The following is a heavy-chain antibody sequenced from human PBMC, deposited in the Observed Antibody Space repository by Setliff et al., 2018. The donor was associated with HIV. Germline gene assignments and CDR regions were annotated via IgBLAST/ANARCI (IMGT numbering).Heavy chain of an antibody. V-gene: IGHV4-38-2*02. CDR1: GSSISSNYY. CDR2: IDASANT. Sequence: SETLSLTCTVSGSSISSNYYWAWIRQAPGKGLEWIGCIDASANTYYITSLKSRATISIDTSKNQLSLKLRSVTAADTAVYYCARIGSGWSVGWFDPWGQGTLVTVSS. J-gene: IGHJ5*02. CDR3: ARIGSGWSVGWFDP. D-gene: IGHD6-13*01.